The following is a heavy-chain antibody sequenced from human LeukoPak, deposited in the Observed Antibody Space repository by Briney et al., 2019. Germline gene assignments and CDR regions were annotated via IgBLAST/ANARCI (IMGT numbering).Heavy chain of an antibody. V-gene: IGHV3-64*01. Sequence: PGGSLRLSCAASGFTFSSYAMHWVRQAPGKGLEYVSAISSNGGSTYYANSVKGRFTISGDNSKNTLYLQMGSLRAEDMAVYYCAREGVIAVAGSFDYWGQGTLVTVSS. CDR1: GFTFSSYA. D-gene: IGHD6-19*01. CDR2: ISSNGGST. CDR3: AREGVIAVAGSFDY. J-gene: IGHJ4*02.